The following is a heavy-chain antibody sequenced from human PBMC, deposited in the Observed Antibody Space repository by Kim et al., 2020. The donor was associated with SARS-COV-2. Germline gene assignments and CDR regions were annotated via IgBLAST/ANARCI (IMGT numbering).Heavy chain of an antibody. J-gene: IGHJ6*01. V-gene: IGHV3-21*01. Sequence: GGSLRLSCAASGFTFSSYSMNWVRQAPGKGLEWVSSISSSSSYIYYADSVKGRFTISRDNAKNSLYLQMNSLRAEDTAVYYCASTGTGFTWGRGGYYGMDVWGQGTTVTVSS. CDR2: ISSSSSYI. CDR3: ASTGTGFTWGRGGYYGMDV. CDR1: GFTFSSYS. D-gene: IGHD1-1*01.